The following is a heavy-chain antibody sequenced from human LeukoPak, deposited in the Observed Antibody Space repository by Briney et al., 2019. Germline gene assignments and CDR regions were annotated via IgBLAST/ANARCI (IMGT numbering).Heavy chain of an antibody. CDR2: IYYSGST. D-gene: IGHD5-18*01. V-gene: IGHV4-59*01. CDR3: ARVQIGYSYGLFDY. CDR1: GGSISSYY. Sequence: SETLSLTCTVSGGSISSYYWSWIRQPPGKGLEWIGYIYYSGSTSYNPSLKSRVTISVHTSKNQFSLKLSSVTAADTAVYYCARVQIGYSYGLFDYWGQGTLVTVSS. J-gene: IGHJ4*02.